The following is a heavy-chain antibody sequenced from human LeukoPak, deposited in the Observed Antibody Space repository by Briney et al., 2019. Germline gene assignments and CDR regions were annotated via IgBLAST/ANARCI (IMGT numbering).Heavy chain of an antibody. CDR1: GGSISSYY. Sequence: SETLSLTCTVSGGSISSYYWSWIRQPAGKGLEWIGRIYTSGSTNYNPSLKSRVTMSVDTSKNQFSLKLSSVTAEDTAVYYCARDRGSTGYDLYDYWGQGTLVTVSS. CDR3: ARDRGSTGYDLYDY. V-gene: IGHV4-4*07. D-gene: IGHD5-12*01. J-gene: IGHJ4*02. CDR2: IYTSGST.